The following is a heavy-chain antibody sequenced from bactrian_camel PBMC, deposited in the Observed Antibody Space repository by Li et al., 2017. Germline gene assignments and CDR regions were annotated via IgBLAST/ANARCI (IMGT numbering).Heavy chain of an antibody. CDR1: GRPHISNC. CDR2: IWNGGGHR. V-gene: IGHV3S63*01. J-gene: IGHJ4*01. D-gene: IGHD7*01. CDR3: AAVLCGSVRTGTLRATD. Sequence: HVQLVESGGGSVQVGGSLRLSCAASGRPHISNCIGWFKDGEAVAGIWNGGGHRYLAESVKGRFAISHDNAESTVYLEMNSLKVEDSGMYRCAAVLCGSVRTGTLRATDWGQGTQVTVS.